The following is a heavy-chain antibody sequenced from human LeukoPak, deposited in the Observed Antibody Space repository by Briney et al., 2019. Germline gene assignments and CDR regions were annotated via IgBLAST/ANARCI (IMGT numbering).Heavy chain of an antibody. Sequence: ASVKVSCKVSGYTLTELSMHWVRQAPGKGLEWMGGFDPEDGETIYAQKFQGRVTMTEDTSTDTAYMELSSLRSEDTAVYYCATDHALSGSYSVWGQGTLVTVSS. D-gene: IGHD1-26*01. J-gene: IGHJ4*02. CDR1: GYTLTELS. V-gene: IGHV1-24*01. CDR3: ATDHALSGSYSV. CDR2: FDPEDGET.